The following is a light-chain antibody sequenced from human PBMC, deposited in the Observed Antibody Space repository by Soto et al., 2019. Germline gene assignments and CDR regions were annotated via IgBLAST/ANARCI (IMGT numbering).Light chain of an antibody. CDR3: QQYKNWPPLT. V-gene: IGKV3-15*01. J-gene: IGKJ4*01. CDR1: QSVGSA. Sequence: EIVMTQSPATLSVSPGETATLSCRASQSVGSAVAWYQHKPGQAPRHLIVGASIRATGVPGRFSGGGSGTEFTLTISSLQSEDFAVYYCQQYKNWPPLTFGGGTTVEIK. CDR2: GAS.